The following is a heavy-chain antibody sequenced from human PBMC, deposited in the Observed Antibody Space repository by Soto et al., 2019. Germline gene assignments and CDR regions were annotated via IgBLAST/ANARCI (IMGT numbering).Heavy chain of an antibody. CDR3: ARGIEGWYQGRYSYGMDV. V-gene: IGHV4-61*01. D-gene: IGHD6-19*01. Sequence: QVQLQESGPGLVKPSETLSLTCTVSGGSVSSGSYYWSWIRQPPGKGLEWIGYIYYSGSTNYNPALTSRVTISVDTSKNQFSLKLSSVTAVDTAVYYCARGIEGWYQGRYSYGMDVGGQGTTVTVSS. J-gene: IGHJ6*02. CDR1: GGSVSSGSYY. CDR2: IYYSGST.